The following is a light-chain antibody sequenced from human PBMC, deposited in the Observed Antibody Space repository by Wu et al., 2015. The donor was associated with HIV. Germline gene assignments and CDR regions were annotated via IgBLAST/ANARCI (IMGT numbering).Light chain of an antibody. V-gene: IGKV3-11*01. Sequence: EIVLTQSPATLSLSPGERATLSCRASQSVYNYVAWYQQKPGQAPRLLIYDTSKRATSIPARFSGSGSGTDFTLSIRSLEPEDSAAYYCQQRSNWPITFGQGTRLVIQ. CDR1: QSVYNY. CDR3: QQRSNWPIT. J-gene: IGKJ5*01. CDR2: DTS.